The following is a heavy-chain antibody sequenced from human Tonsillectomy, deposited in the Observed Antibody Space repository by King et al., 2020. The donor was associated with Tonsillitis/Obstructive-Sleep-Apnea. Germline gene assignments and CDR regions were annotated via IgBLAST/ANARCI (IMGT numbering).Heavy chain of an antibody. CDR1: GYSFTTYW. J-gene: IGHJ4*02. V-gene: IGHV5-51*01. CDR2: IYPGDSDT. Sequence: VQLVESGAEVKKSGESLKISCKGSGYSFTTYWIGGVRQMPGKGLEWMGIIYPGDSDTRYSPSFQGQVTISADKSINTAYVQWNSLKASDTAMYYCARHTSYSSSDYWGPGALCTVSS. D-gene: IGHD6-6*01. CDR3: ARHTSYSSSDY.